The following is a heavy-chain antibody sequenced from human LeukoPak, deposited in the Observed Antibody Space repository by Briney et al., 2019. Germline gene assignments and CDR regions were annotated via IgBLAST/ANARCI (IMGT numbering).Heavy chain of an antibody. CDR1: GFTFDDYA. CDR3: ARDSANVVGAKSIFDY. V-gene: IGHV3-43D*03. D-gene: IGHD1-26*01. Sequence: GGSLRLSCAASGFTFDDYAMHWVRQAPGKGLEWVSLISWDGGSTYYADSVKGRFTISRDNAKNSLHLQMSSLRAEDTAVYYCARDSANVVGAKSIFDYWGQGALVTVSS. CDR2: ISWDGGST. J-gene: IGHJ4*02.